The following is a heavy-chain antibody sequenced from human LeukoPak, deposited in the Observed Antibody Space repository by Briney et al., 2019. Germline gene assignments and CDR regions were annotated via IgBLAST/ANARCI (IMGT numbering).Heavy chain of an antibody. J-gene: IGHJ4*02. CDR1: GGSFSGYY. CDR3: ARKREGYNCFDS. D-gene: IGHD5-24*01. Sequence: PSETLSLTCAHHGGSFSGYYWTWIPQSPGKGLEWIGEINHGGSNNFNASLKSRVTLSVDTSRNQFSLKLDSVNAADTSVYYCARKREGYNCFDSWGQGTLVTVSS. CDR2: INHGGSN. V-gene: IGHV4-34*01.